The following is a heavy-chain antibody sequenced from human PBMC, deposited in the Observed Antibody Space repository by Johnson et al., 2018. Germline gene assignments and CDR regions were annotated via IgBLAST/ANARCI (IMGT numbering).Heavy chain of an antibody. V-gene: IGHV3-23*04. CDR3: VRERARGGYMDV. D-gene: IGHD3-10*01. CDR1: GFTFPNFA. Sequence: VQLVQSGGGLVQPGGSLRLSCVASGFTFPNFAMTWVRQAPGKGLELVSSITGTSGTVYYADSVKGRFRISRNNSKNTLDWQMNTLSFEDTAAYYGVRERARGGYMDVWGKGTTVIVSS. J-gene: IGHJ6*03. CDR2: ITGTSGTV.